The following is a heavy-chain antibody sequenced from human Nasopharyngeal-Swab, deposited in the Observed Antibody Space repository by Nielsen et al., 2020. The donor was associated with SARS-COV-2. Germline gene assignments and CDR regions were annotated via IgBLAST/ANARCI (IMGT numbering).Heavy chain of an antibody. Sequence: WIRQPPGKGLEWIGSTYYSGSAYYNPSLKSRVTISVDTSKIQFSLKLISVTAADTAVYYCASCLGDAFDIWGQGTMVTVSS. V-gene: IGHV4-39*01. CDR2: TYYSGSA. J-gene: IGHJ3*02. CDR3: ASCLGDAFDI.